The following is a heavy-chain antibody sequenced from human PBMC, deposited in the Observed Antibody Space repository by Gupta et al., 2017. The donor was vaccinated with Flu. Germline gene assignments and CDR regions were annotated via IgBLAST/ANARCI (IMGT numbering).Heavy chain of an antibody. J-gene: IGHJ4*02. V-gene: IGHV3-49*04. CDR2: IRSKAYGGTT. Sequence: EVQLVESGGGLVQPGRSLRLSCTASGFTFGDYAMSWVRQAPGKGLEWVGFIRSKAYGGTTEYAASVKGRFPNSRDDAKSIADLQMNSLKTEDTAVYYCTRTKRYGQLDYWGQGNLGTVSS. D-gene: IGHD1-14*01. CDR1: GFTFGDYA. CDR3: TRTKRYGQLDY.